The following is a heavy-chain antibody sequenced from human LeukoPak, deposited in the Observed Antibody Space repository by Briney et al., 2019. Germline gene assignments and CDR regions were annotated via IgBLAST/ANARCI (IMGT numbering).Heavy chain of an antibody. CDR2: IGTASDT. J-gene: IGHJ1*01. CDR3: ARGDGYNDAEYLQH. Sequence: PGGSLRLSCAASGFTFSSFDMHWVRQPTGQGLEWVSTIGTASDTYYPGSVEGRFTLSRDNAKNSLYLQMNSLTAGDTAVYYCARGDGYNDAEYLQHWGQGTLVTVS. CDR1: GFTFSSFD. V-gene: IGHV3-13*01. D-gene: IGHD5-24*01.